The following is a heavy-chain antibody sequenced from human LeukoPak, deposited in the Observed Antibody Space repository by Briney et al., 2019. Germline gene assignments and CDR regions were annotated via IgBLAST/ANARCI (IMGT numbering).Heavy chain of an antibody. V-gene: IGHV3-9*01. CDR3: AKDSGDYYGSGSYLDY. J-gene: IGHJ4*02. CDR2: ISWNSGSI. D-gene: IGHD3-10*01. CDR1: GFTFDDYA. Sequence: GGSLRLSCAASGFTFDDYAMHWVRQAPGKGLEWVSGISWNSGSIGYADSVKSRFTISRDNAKNSLYLQMNSLRAEDTALYYCAKDSGDYYGSGSYLDYWGQGTLVTVSS.